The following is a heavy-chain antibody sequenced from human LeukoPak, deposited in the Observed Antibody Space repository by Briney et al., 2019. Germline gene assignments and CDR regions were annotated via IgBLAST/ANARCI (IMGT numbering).Heavy chain of an antibody. CDR2: INWNGGST. J-gene: IGHJ5*02. CDR3: AGGYSSSWYTFDP. Sequence: GGSLRLSCAASGFTFDDYGMSWVRQAQGRGLNGALGINWNGGSTGYADSVKGRFTISRDNAKNSLYLQMNSLRAEDTAVYYCAGGYSSSWYTFDPWGQGTLVTVSS. V-gene: IGHV3-20*04. CDR1: GFTFDDYG. D-gene: IGHD6-13*01.